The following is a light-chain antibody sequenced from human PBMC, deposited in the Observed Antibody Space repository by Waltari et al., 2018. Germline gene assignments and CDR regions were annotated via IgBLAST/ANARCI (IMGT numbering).Light chain of an antibody. Sequence: SYELTQPPSVSVSPGQTATITRPGDSLTKKFTYWFQQKSGQAPVMVIYEDTKRLSAIPERFSGSSSGTTAALTITGAQVEDEADYYCYSTDIFRSERGVFGGGTKLLVL. CDR2: EDT. V-gene: IGLV3-10*01. CDR1: SLTKKF. J-gene: IGLJ2*01. CDR3: YSTDIFRSERGV.